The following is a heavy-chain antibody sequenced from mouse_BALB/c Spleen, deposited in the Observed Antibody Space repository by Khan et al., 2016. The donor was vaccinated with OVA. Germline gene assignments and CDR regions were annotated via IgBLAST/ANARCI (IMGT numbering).Heavy chain of an antibody. Sequence: QVQLQQSGAELVKAGASVKMSCKASGYTFTSYWMHWVKQRLGQGLEWFAETNPTNGRTYYNEKFKSKATLTVDKSSSTAYMLLSGPTFEDSAVDYCARIKKIVATYFDNWGQGTTLTVSS. V-gene: IGHV1S81*02. CDR2: TNPTNGRT. D-gene: IGHD1-1*01. CDR3: ARIKKIVATYFDN. CDR1: GYTFTSYW. J-gene: IGHJ2*01.